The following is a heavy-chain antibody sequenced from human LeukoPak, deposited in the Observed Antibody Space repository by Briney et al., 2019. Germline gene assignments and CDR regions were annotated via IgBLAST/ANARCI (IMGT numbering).Heavy chain of an antibody. CDR1: GYTFTSYG. CDR3: ARDPGYVSSSSWYYYYYYYMDV. J-gene: IGHJ6*03. CDR2: ISAYNGNT. Sequence: ASVKVSCKASGYTFTSYGISWVRRAPGQGLEWMGWISAYNGNTNYAQKLQGRVTMTTDTSTSTAYMELRSLRSDDTAVYYCARDPGYVSSSSWYYYYYYYMDVWGKGTTVTVSS. V-gene: IGHV1-18*01. D-gene: IGHD6-13*01.